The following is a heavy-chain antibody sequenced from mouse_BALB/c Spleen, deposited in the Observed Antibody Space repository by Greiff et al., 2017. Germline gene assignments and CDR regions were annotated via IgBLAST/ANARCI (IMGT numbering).Heavy chain of an antibody. V-gene: IGHV1-7*01. CDR2: INPSTGYT. Sequence: VQLQQSGAELAKPGASVKMSCKASGYTFTSYWMHWVKQRPGQGLEWIGYINPSTGYTEYNQKFKDKATLTADKSSSTAYMQLSSLTSEDSAVYYCARRRRGYDGGNWGQGTSVTVSS. D-gene: IGHD2-14*01. J-gene: IGHJ4*01. CDR3: ARRRRGYDGGN. CDR1: GYTFTSYW.